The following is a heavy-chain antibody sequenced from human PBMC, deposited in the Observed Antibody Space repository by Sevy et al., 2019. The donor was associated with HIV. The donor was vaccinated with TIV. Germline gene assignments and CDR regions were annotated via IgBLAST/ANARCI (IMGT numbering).Heavy chain of an antibody. CDR1: GFTFSSYA. J-gene: IGHJ3*02. CDR2: ISYDGSNK. Sequence: GGSLRLSCAASGFTFSSYAMHWVRQAPGKGLEWVAVISYDGSNKYYADSVKGRFTMSRDNSKNTLYLQMNSLRAEDTAVYYCARDSSKYYDFWSGYYTGAFDIWGQGTMVTVSS. CDR3: ARDSSKYYDFWSGYYTGAFDI. V-gene: IGHV3-30-3*01. D-gene: IGHD3-3*01.